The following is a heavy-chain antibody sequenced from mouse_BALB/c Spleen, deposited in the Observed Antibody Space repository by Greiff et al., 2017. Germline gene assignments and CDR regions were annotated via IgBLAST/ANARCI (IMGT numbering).Heavy chain of an antibody. CDR2: INSNGGST. CDR3: ARVDGYYDAMDY. Sequence: EVQGVESGGGLVQPGGSLKLSCAASGFTFSSYGMSWVRQTPDKRLELVATINSNGGSTYYPDSVKGRFTISRDNAKNTLYLQMSSLKSEDTAMYYCARVDGYYDAMDYWGQGTSVTVSS. CDR1: GFTFSSYG. D-gene: IGHD2-3*01. V-gene: IGHV5-6-3*01. J-gene: IGHJ4*01.